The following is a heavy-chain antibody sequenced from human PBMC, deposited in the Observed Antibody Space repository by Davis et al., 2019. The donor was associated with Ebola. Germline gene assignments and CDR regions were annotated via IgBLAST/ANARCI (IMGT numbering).Heavy chain of an antibody. CDR3: ARVGGIKGDV. Sequence: GGSLRLSCAVSGFTFSSYSMNWVRQAPGKGLEWVSSISSSSSYIYYADSVKGRFTISRDNAKNSLYLQMNSLRAEDTAVYYCARVGGIKGDVWGQGTTVTVSS. CDR2: ISSSSSYI. D-gene: IGHD3-10*01. V-gene: IGHV3-21*01. CDR1: GFTFSSYS. J-gene: IGHJ6*02.